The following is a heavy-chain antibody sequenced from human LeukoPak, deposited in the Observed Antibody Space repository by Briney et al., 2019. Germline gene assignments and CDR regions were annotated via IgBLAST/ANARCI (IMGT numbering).Heavy chain of an antibody. CDR1: GGSISSCY. D-gene: IGHD6-6*01. Sequence: SETLSLTCTVSGGSISSCYWSWIRQPAGKGLEWIGRIYTSGSTNYNPSLKSRVTISVDTSKNQFSLKLSSVTAADTAVYYCARDRPSRGWFDPWGQGTLVTVSS. V-gene: IGHV4-4*07. J-gene: IGHJ5*02. CDR2: IYTSGST. CDR3: ARDRPSRGWFDP.